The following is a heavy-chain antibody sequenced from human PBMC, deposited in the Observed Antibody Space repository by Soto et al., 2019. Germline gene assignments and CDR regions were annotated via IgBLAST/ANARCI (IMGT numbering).Heavy chain of an antibody. Sequence: EAQLVESGGGLVQPGGSLRLSCAASGFTVSSNYMSWVRQAPGKGLEWVSIIYSGANTYYADSVKGRFTISRHTSKNTVYLQMNSLRTEDTAVYYCARCYGSTSYNDAFDIWGQGTMVTVSS. D-gene: IGHD3-10*01. CDR3: ARCYGSTSYNDAFDI. V-gene: IGHV3-53*04. CDR2: IYSGANT. CDR1: GFTVSSNY. J-gene: IGHJ3*02.